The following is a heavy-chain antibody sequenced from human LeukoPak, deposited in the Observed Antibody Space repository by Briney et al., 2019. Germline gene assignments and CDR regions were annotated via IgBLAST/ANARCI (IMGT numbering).Heavy chain of an antibody. V-gene: IGHV4-34*01. CDR1: GGSFSGYY. CDR2: INHSGST. Sequence: SETLSLTCAVYGGSFSGYYWSWIRQPPGKGLEWIGEINHSGSTNYNPSLKSRVTISVDTSKNQFSLKLSSVTAADTAVYYCAGVVGWLWPDYWGQGTLVTVSS. D-gene: IGHD3-22*01. J-gene: IGHJ4*02. CDR3: AGVVGWLWPDY.